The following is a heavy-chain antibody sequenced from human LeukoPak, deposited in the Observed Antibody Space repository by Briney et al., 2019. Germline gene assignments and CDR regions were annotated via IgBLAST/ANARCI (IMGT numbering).Heavy chain of an antibody. Sequence: GGSLRLSCAASGFTFSSYAMRWVRQAPGKGLEWVSAISGSGGSTYYADSVKGRFTISRDSSKNTLYLQMNSLRAEDTAVYYCAKDSDDDSLDYWGQGTLVTVSS. CDR3: AKDSDDDSLDY. V-gene: IGHV3-23*01. CDR1: GFTFSSYA. D-gene: IGHD1-1*01. CDR2: ISGSGGST. J-gene: IGHJ4*02.